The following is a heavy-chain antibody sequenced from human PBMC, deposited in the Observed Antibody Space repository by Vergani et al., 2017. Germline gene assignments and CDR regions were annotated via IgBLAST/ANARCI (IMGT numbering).Heavy chain of an antibody. Sequence: QVQLQESGPGLVKPSQTLSLTCTVSGGSISSGSYYWSWIRQPAGKVLEWIGRIYTSGRPTYNPSLKSRVTISVDTSKNQFSLKLSSVTAADTAVYYCARVPGYCSGGSCYRHYYYGMDVWGQGTTVTVSS. CDR3: ARVPGYCSGGSCYRHYYYGMDV. V-gene: IGHV4-61*02. CDR2: IYTSGRP. D-gene: IGHD2-15*01. CDR1: GGSISSGSYY. J-gene: IGHJ6*02.